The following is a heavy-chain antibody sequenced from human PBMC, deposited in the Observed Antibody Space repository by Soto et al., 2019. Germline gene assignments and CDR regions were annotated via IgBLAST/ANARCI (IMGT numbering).Heavy chain of an antibody. J-gene: IGHJ4*02. Sequence: QLQLQESGSGLVKPSQTLSLTCAVSGGSISSGGYSWSWIRQPPGKGLELIGYIYHSGSTYYNPSLKSRVTISVASSKNQFSLQLCSVTAADTAVYYCARSSGWYGEFDYWGQGTLVTVSS. CDR2: IYHSGST. CDR3: ARSSGWYGEFDY. V-gene: IGHV4-30-2*01. D-gene: IGHD6-19*01. CDR1: GGSISSGGYS.